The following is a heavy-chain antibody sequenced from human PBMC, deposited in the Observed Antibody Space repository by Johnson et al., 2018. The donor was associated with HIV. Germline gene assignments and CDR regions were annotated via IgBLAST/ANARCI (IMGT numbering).Heavy chain of an antibody. V-gene: IGHV3-9*01. Sequence: QLVESGGGLVQPGRSLRLSCAASGFTFDDYAMHWVRQVPGKGLEWVSGISWNSGRIGYADFVKGRFTISRDNAKNTLYLQMNSLRAEDTAVYYCAREREGAFDIWGQGTMVTVSS. CDR3: AREREGAFDI. CDR1: GFTFDDYA. J-gene: IGHJ3*02. CDR2: ISWNSGRI.